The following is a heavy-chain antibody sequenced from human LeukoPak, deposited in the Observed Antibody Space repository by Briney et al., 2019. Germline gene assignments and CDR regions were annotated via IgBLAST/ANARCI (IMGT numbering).Heavy chain of an antibody. D-gene: IGHD2-15*01. CDR2: INHSGST. CDR3: ARGRQKRYCSGGSCYLNWFDP. CDR1: GGSFSGYY. J-gene: IGHJ5*02. V-gene: IGHV4-34*01. Sequence: SETLSLTCAVYGGSFSGYYWSWIRQPPGKGLEWIGEINHSGSTNYNPYLKSRVTIPVDTSKNQFSLKLRSATAADTAVYYCARGRQKRYCSGGSCYLNWFDPGGQGTLVTVSS.